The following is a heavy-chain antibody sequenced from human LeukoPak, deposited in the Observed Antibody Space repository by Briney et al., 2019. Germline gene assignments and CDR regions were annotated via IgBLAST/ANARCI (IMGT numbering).Heavy chain of an antibody. CDR2: IYYSGRT. V-gene: IGHV4-59*08. D-gene: IGHD3-3*01. J-gene: IGHJ4*02. Sequence: GKGLXXXGXIYYSGRTNYNPSLKSRVTISVGTSKNQFSLKLSSVTAADTAVYYCARHSYYDFWSGYYTGSYFDYWGQGTLVTVSS. CDR3: ARHSYYDFWSGYYTGSYFDY.